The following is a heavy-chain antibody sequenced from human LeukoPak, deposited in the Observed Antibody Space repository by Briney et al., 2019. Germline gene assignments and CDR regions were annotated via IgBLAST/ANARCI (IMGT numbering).Heavy chain of an antibody. CDR1: GFTFSSYG. V-gene: IGHV3-33*01. Sequence: PGGSLRLSCAASGFTFSSYGMHWVRQAPGKGLEWVAVIWYDGSNKYYADSVKGRFTISRDNSKNTLYLQMNSLRAEDTAVYYCARDTSDSSGYYFIDYWGQGTLVTVSS. CDR3: ARDTSDSSGYYFIDY. J-gene: IGHJ4*02. D-gene: IGHD3-22*01. CDR2: IWYDGSNK.